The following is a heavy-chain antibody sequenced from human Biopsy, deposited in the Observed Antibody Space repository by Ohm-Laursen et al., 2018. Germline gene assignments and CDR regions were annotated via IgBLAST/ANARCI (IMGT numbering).Heavy chain of an antibody. CDR3: ARVRGGFLEWFDY. V-gene: IGHV4-39*02. Sequence: SETLSLTCTVSGGSISSSTFYWGWIRQPPGKGLEWIGSVDYSGSGHYNPSLESRITISVDTSQGLLSLDLSSVTAADTAVYYCARVRGGFLEWFDYWGQGTLVTVSS. J-gene: IGHJ5*01. CDR1: GGSISSSTFY. CDR2: VDYSGSG. D-gene: IGHD3-3*01.